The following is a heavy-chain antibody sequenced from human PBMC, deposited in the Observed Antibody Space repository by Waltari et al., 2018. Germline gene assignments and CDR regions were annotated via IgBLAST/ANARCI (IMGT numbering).Heavy chain of an antibody. CDR2: IWFDGSNK. J-gene: IGHJ6*03. CDR1: GFRFRTYA. V-gene: IGHV3-33*01. Sequence: QVQVVASGGGVVQPGRSLRLSCAASGFRFRTYAMHWVRQAPGKGLEWVTIIWFDGSNKYYADPVKGRFTISRDNSKDTLYLQMNNLRVEDTAVYYCARAGPITSQYYFYMDIWGRGTTVTVSS. CDR3: ARAGPITSQYYFYMDI. D-gene: IGHD1-20*01.